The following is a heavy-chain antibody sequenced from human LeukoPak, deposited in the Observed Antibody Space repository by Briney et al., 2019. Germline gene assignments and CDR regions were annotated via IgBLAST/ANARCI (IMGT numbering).Heavy chain of an antibody. J-gene: IGHJ4*02. CDR3: ARVPYSGSYYYFDY. D-gene: IGHD1-26*01. CDR2: IWYDGSKK. Sequence: GGSLRLSCAASGFTFSSNGMHWVRQAPGKGLEWVAVIWYDGSKKYYADSVKGRFTISRDNSKNTLDLQMDSLRAEDTAVYYCARVPYSGSYYYFDYWGQGTLVTISS. V-gene: IGHV3-33*08. CDR1: GFTFSSNG.